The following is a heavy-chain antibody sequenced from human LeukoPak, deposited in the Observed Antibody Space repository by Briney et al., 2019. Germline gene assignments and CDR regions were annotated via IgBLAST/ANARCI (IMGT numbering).Heavy chain of an antibody. V-gene: IGHV3-23*01. CDR2: ISGRGGTT. Sequence: PGGSLRLSCTASGFTFSSYGMSWVRQAPGKGLEWASGISGRGGTTYYADSVKGRFTISRDNSKNRLFLQMNSLRAEDTAVYYCARDIDNGDYVVYWGQGTLVTVSS. J-gene: IGHJ4*02. CDR3: ARDIDNGDYVVY. CDR1: GFTFSSYG. D-gene: IGHD4-17*01.